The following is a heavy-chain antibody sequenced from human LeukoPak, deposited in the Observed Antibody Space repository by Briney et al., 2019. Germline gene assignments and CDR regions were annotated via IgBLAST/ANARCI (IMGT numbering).Heavy chain of an antibody. V-gene: IGHV1-18*01. J-gene: IGHJ3*02. CDR2: ISAYNGNT. CDR3: ARDNLMGELLSAFDI. D-gene: IGHD1-26*01. CDR1: GYTFTNYG. Sequence: ASVKVSCKASGYTFTNYGINWVRQAPGQGLEWMGWISAYNGNTNSAQKLQGRVTMTTDTSTSTAYMELRSLRSDDTAVYYCARDNLMGELLSAFDIWGQGTMVTVSS.